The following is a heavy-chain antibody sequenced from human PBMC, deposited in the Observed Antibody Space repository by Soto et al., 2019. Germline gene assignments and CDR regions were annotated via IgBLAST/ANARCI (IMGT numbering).Heavy chain of an antibody. CDR2: IIPIFGTA. Sequence: QVQLVQSGAEVKKPGSSVKVSCKASGGTFSSYAISWVRQAPGQGLEWMGGIIPIFGTANYAQQFQGRVTIPADESTSTAYMELSSLKSEDTAVYYCARETRQQLVHAFDIWGQGTMVTVSS. D-gene: IGHD6-13*01. CDR1: GGTFSSYA. CDR3: ARETRQQLVHAFDI. V-gene: IGHV1-69*01. J-gene: IGHJ3*02.